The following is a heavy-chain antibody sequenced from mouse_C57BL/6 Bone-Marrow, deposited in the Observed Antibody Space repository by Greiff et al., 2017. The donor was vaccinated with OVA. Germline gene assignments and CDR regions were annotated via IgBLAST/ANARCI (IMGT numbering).Heavy chain of an antibody. D-gene: IGHD1-1*01. CDR3: ARSDYYGSSDNGYFDV. CDR2: IDPANGNT. Sequence: VQLQQSVAELVRPGASVKLSCTASGFNIKNTYMHWVKQRPEQGLEWIGRIDPANGNTKYAPKFPGKATITADTSSNTAYLQLSSLTSEDTAIYYCARSDYYGSSDNGYFDVWGTGTTVTVSS. V-gene: IGHV14-3*01. CDR1: GFNIKNTY. J-gene: IGHJ1*03.